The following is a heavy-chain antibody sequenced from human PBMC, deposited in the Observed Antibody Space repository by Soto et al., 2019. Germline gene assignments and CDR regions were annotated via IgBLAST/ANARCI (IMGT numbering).Heavy chain of an antibody. CDR3: ARGFSTSWYTYYFDY. CDR2: IYYSGST. J-gene: IGHJ4*02. D-gene: IGHD2-2*02. V-gene: IGHV4-59*12. Sequence: SETLSLTCTVSGGSISSYYWSWIRQPPGKGLEWIGYIYYSGSTYYNPSLKSRVTISVDTSKNQFSLKLSSVTAADTAVYHCARGFSTSWYTYYFDYWGQGTLVTVSS. CDR1: GGSISSYY.